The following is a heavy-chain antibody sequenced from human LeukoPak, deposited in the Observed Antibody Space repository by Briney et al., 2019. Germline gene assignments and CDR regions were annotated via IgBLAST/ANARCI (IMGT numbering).Heavy chain of an antibody. D-gene: IGHD3-9*01. J-gene: IGHJ5*02. Sequence: SVKVSCKASGGTFSSYAISWVRQAPGQGLEWMGRIIPILGIANYAQKFQGRVTITADKSTGTAYMELSSLRSDDTAVYYCARVGGPALRYSDWLGWLDPWGQGTLVTVSS. CDR1: GGTFSSYA. V-gene: IGHV1-69*04. CDR2: IIPILGIA. CDR3: ARVGGPALRYSDWLGWLDP.